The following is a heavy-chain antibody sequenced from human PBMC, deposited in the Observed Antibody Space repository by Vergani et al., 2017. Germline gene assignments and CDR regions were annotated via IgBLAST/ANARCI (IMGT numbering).Heavy chain of an antibody. V-gene: IGHV3-21*01. D-gene: IGHD2-21*02. CDR3: ARGPKDCYLGAKVRGYFDY. CDR1: GFTFSSYS. CDR2: ISSSSSYI. Sequence: EVQLVESGGGLVKPGGSLRLSCAASGFTFSSYSMNWVRQAPGKGLEWVSSISSSSSYIYYADSVKGRCTISRDNAKNSLYLQMNSLRAEDTAVYYGARGPKDCYLGAKVRGYFDYWGQGTLVTVSS. J-gene: IGHJ4*02.